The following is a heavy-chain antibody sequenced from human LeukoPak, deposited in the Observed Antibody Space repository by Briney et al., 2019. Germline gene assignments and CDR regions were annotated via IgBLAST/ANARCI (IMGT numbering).Heavy chain of an antibody. D-gene: IGHD3-3*01. Sequence: GGSLRLSCAASGFTFSSYAMSWVRQAPGKGLEWVSAISGSGGSTYYADSVKGRFTISRDNSKNTLYLQMNSLRAEDTAVYYCAKAPRALYYDFWRGYYRGNWFDPWGQGTLVTVSS. CDR3: AKAPRALYYDFWRGYYRGNWFDP. J-gene: IGHJ5*02. CDR2: ISGSGGST. CDR1: GFTFSSYA. V-gene: IGHV3-23*01.